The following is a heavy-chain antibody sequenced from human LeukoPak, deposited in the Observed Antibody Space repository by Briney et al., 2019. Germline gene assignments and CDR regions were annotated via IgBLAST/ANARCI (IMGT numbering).Heavy chain of an antibody. CDR2: IHSDGNT. J-gene: IGHJ3*02. Sequence: GGSLRLSCAASGFTVSNNFMYWVRQASGKGLEWVSVIHSDGNTLYADSVEGRFTISRDNFKNTVYLQMSSLRAEDTAVYYCAREDNRGVYDDGFDIWGQGTMVTVSS. CDR1: GFTVSNNF. CDR3: AREDNRGVYDDGFDI. V-gene: IGHV3-53*01. D-gene: IGHD5/OR15-5a*01.